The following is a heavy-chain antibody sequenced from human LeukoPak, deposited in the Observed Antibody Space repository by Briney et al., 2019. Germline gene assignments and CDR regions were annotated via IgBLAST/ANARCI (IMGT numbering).Heavy chain of an antibody. CDR1: GYTFTNYD. CDR3: ARGHGSGFDP. V-gene: IGHV1-8*01. J-gene: IGHJ5*02. CDR2: MKPNSGST. Sequence: ASVKVSCKASGYTFTNYDINWVRQAAGQGLEWMGWMKPNSGSTAYAQKFQGRVTMTRDTSISTAYMELSSLRSDDTAVYYCARGHGSGFDPWGQGTLVTVSS. D-gene: IGHD3-10*01.